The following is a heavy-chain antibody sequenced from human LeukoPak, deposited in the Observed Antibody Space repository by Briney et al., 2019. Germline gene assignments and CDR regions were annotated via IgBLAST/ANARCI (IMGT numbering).Heavy chain of an antibody. Sequence: SQTLSLTCVISGDSVSSNSAAWNWIRQSPSRGLEWLGRTYYRSKWYYDYSVAVKSRVTINPDTSKNQFSLQLSSVTPEDTAVYYCVRDSVGGSTIFDCWGQGTLVTVSS. CDR3: VRDSVGGSTIFDC. CDR1: GDSVSSNSAA. V-gene: IGHV6-1*01. CDR2: TYYRSKWYY. J-gene: IGHJ4*02. D-gene: IGHD1-26*01.